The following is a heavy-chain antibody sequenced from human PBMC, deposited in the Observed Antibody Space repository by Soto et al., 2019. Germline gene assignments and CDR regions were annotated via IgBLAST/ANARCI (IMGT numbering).Heavy chain of an antibody. CDR2: ISGSDGST. V-gene: IGHV3-23*01. D-gene: IGHD6-19*01. CDR3: ARRSSGWYFDY. J-gene: IGHJ4*02. CDR1: GFTFSSYA. Sequence: EVQLLESGGGLVQPGGSLRLSCAASGFTFSSYAMSWVRQAPGKGLEWVSVISGSDGSTYYADSVKGRFTISRDNSKNKLYLQMNSLRAEDTAVYYCARRSSGWYFDYWGQGTLVTVSS.